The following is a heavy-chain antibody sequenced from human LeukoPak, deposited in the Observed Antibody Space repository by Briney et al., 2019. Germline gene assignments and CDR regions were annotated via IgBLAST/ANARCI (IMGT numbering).Heavy chain of an antibody. CDR3: AKARATYLYDTSGFSALDY. CDR2: IWYDGDNK. V-gene: IGHV3-33*06. CDR1: RXTFSSYV. Sequence: PGRSLRLSCAASRXTFSSYVMHWVRQAPGKGLEWAALIWYDGDNKHYSDSVKGRFTISRDNSKNTLYLQMNSLRAEDTAVYYCAKARATYLYDTSGFSALDYWGQGTLVTVSS. D-gene: IGHD3-22*01. J-gene: IGHJ4*02.